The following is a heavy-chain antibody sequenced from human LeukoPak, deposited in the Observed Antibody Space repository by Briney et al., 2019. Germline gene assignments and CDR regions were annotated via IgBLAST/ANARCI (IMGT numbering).Heavy chain of an antibody. CDR1: GFTFSDYY. CDR3: ARVSRGGGAAAHAFDI. Sequence: GGSLRLSCAASGFTFSDYYMSWIRQAPGKGLEWVSYISSSSYTNYADSVKGRFTISRDNAKNSLYLQMNSRRAEDTAVYYCARVSRGGGAAAHAFDIWGQGTMVTVSS. J-gene: IGHJ3*02. V-gene: IGHV3-11*05. D-gene: IGHD2-21*01. CDR2: ISSSSYT.